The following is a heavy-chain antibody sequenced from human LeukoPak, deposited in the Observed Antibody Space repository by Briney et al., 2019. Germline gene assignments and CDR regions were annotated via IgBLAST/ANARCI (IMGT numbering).Heavy chain of an antibody. CDR1: GFTFSNYA. Sequence: AGGSLRLSCAASGFTFSNYAMNWVRQAPGKGREWVSKITRSSNSIYYADSVKGRFTISRDNAKNSLYLQMNSLRAEDTAVYYCARDIVGATLPDYWGQGTLVTVSS. J-gene: IGHJ4*02. V-gene: IGHV3-48*04. CDR3: ARDIVGATLPDY. CDR2: ITRSSNSI. D-gene: IGHD1-26*01.